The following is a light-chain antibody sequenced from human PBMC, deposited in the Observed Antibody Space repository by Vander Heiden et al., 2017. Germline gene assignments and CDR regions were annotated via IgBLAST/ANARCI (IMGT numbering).Light chain of an antibody. CDR1: KDISNY. Sequence: DIQMTHSPSSLPASVGDRGTITCQASKDISNYLNWHQQKPGKAPKLLIYDASKLEAGVPSRCSGSGSGTDFTFTISSLQPEDVATYYCQQNYNLPRTFGGRTKVEIK. J-gene: IGKJ4*01. CDR2: DAS. CDR3: QQNYNLPRT. V-gene: IGKV1-33*01.